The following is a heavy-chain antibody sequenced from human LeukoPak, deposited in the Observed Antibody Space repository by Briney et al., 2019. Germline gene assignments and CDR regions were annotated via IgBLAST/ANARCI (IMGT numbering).Heavy chain of an antibody. CDR2: INPKSGGT. V-gene: IGHV1-2*02. CDR1: GYSFTGHY. CDR3: ARVDSSISFDP. J-gene: IGHJ5*02. Sequence: ASVKVSCKASGYSFTGHYMHWVRQAPGQGLEWMGWINPKSGGTNYAQKFQGRVTMTRDTSISTAYMDMSSLRSEDTAVYYCARVDSSISFDPWGQGTLVTVSS. D-gene: IGHD6-13*01.